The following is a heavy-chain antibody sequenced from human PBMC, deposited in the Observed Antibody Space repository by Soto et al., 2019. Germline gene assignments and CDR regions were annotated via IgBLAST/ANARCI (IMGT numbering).Heavy chain of an antibody. D-gene: IGHD3-3*01. Sequence: QVQLVQSGAEVKKPGSSVKVSCKASGGTFSSYAISWVRQAPGQGLEWMGGIIPIFGTANYAQKFQGRVTMYADKYTSTAYMELSSLRSEDTAVYYCARDHGYDFWSGYSPRLYGMDVWGQGTTVTVSS. CDR2: IIPIFGTA. V-gene: IGHV1-69*06. CDR3: ARDHGYDFWSGYSPRLYGMDV. CDR1: GGTFSSYA. J-gene: IGHJ6*02.